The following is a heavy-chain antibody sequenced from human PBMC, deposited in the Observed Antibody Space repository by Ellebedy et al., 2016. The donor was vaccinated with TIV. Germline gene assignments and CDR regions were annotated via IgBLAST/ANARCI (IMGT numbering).Heavy chain of an antibody. CDR3: ARDLTNWNYETMDV. Sequence: ASVKVSXXASGYTFTGYYMHWVRQAPGQGLEWMGWINPNSGGTNYAQKFQGRVTMTRDTSISTAYMELSRLRSDDTAVYYCARDLTNWNYETMDVWGKGTTVTVSS. J-gene: IGHJ6*03. CDR1: GYTFTGYY. D-gene: IGHD1-7*01. V-gene: IGHV1-2*02. CDR2: INPNSGGT.